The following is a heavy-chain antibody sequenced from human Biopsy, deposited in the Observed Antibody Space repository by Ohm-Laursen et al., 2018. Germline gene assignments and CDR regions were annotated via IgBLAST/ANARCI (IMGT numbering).Heavy chain of an antibody. V-gene: IGHV3-9*01. CDR2: ISWHSGSR. D-gene: IGHD1-1*01. CDR3: AKDVRVKVQLDGMDV. Sequence: PRLPCSATGFTFDDYAMHWVRQAPGKGLEWVSGISWHSGSRSYADSVKGRFTISRDNAKKLLYLQMNSLRAEDTALYYCAKDVRVKVQLDGMDVWGQGTTVTVSS. J-gene: IGHJ6*02. CDR1: GFTFDDYA.